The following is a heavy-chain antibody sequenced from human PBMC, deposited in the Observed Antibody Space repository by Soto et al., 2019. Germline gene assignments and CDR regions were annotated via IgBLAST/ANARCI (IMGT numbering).Heavy chain of an antibody. Sequence: QVQLQESGPGLVKPSGTLSLTCAVSGGSISSSNWWSWVRQPPGKGLEWIGEIYHSGSTNYNPSLKSRVTISVDKSKNQFSLKLSSVTAADTAVYYCARASLFPSSMTTVPPLEDYWGQGTLVTVSS. V-gene: IGHV4-4*02. D-gene: IGHD4-17*01. CDR1: GGSISSSNW. CDR3: ARASLFPSSMTTVPPLEDY. CDR2: IYHSGST. J-gene: IGHJ4*02.